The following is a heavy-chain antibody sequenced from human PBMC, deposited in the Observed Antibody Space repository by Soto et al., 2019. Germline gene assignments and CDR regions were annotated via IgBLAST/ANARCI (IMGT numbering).Heavy chain of an antibody. V-gene: IGHV1-8*01. Sequence: GASVKVSCKASGYTFTSYDINWVRQATGQGLEYLGWMNPNSGNTGYVQKFQGRFTIPRDNSKNILYLQMNSLRPEDTAVYYCAKEKFGGNWFFDCWGQGTLVTVSS. CDR1: GYTFTSYD. CDR2: MNPNSGNT. D-gene: IGHD2-21*01. CDR3: AKEKFGGNWFFDC. J-gene: IGHJ4*02.